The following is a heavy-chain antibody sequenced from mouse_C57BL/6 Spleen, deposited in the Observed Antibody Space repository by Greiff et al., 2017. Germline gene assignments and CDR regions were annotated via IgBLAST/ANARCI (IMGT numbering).Heavy chain of an antibody. J-gene: IGHJ2*01. CDR3: ARADSSGYYFDY. CDR2: IDPSDSET. D-gene: IGHD3-2*02. Sequence: QVQLQQPGAELVRPGSSVKLSCKASGYTFTSYWMHWVKQRPIPGLEWIGNIDPSDSETHYNQKFKDKATLTVDKSSSTAYMQLSSLTSEDSAVYNCARADSSGYYFDYWGQGTTLTVSS. CDR1: GYTFTSYW. V-gene: IGHV1-52*01.